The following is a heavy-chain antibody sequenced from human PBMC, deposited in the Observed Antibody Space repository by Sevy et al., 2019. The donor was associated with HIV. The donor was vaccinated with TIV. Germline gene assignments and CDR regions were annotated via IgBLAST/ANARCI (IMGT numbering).Heavy chain of an antibody. J-gene: IGHJ5*02. CDR3: VRVDAYYDQGLDP. Sequence: GGSLRLSCAASGFTFSSYEMNWVRQAPGKGLELISYISSGGSPIYYADSVKGRFTISRDNAKNSLYLQMNSLRVEDTALDYCVRVDAYYDQGLDPWGQGTLVTVSS. V-gene: IGHV3-48*03. CDR2: ISSGGSPI. D-gene: IGHD3-16*01. CDR1: GFTFSSYE.